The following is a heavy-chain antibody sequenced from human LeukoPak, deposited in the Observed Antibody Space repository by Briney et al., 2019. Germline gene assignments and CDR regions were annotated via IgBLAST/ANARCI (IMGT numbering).Heavy chain of an antibody. CDR2: IWYDGSNK. V-gene: IGHV3-33*08. D-gene: IGHD4-23*01. J-gene: IGHJ4*02. Sequence: QTGGSLRLSCAASGFTFTSYGMHWVRQAPGKGLEWVAAIWYDGSNKYYADSAKGRFTISRDNSKNMLYLQMNSLRAEDTAVYYCAFGGNSLFYFEYWGQGTLVTVSS. CDR1: GFTFTSYG. CDR3: AFGGNSLFYFEY.